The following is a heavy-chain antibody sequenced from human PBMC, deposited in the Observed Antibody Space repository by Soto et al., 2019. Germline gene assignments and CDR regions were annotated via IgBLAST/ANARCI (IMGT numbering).Heavy chain of an antibody. J-gene: IGHJ4*02. V-gene: IGHV4-59*01. CDR1: GGSISNYY. D-gene: IGHD2-2*01. Sequence: SETLSLTCNVSGGSISNYYWSWIRQSPGEGLEWIGYIYYSGNTNYNPSLKSRVTISVDTSKAQFSLRLSSVTAADTAVYYCARQLGLWQPLDYWGLGTLVTVSS. CDR3: ARQLGLWQPLDY. CDR2: IYYSGNT.